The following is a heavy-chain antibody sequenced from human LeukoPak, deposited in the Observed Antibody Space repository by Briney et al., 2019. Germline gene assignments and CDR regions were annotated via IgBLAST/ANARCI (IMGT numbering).Heavy chain of an antibody. D-gene: IGHD3-10*01. V-gene: IGHV4-38-2*02. CDR1: GYSISSGYH. CDR3: ARVSLVRGAPDYYFDY. J-gene: IGHJ4*02. Sequence: SETLSLTCTVSGYSISSGYHWGWIRQPPGKRLEWIGYIYHNGNTYYSPSLKSRVTMSVDTSKNQFSLKLSSVTAADTAVYYCARVSLVRGAPDYYFDYWGQGTLVTVSS. CDR2: IYHNGNT.